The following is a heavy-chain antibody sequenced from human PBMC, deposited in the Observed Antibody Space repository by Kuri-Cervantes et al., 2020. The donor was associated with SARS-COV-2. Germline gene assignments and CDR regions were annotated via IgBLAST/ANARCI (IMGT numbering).Heavy chain of an antibody. CDR3: TTLIDY. Sequence: GESLKISCAASGFIFSSYAMHWVRQAPGKGLEWVAVISYDGSNKYYADSVKGRFTISRDNSKNTLYLQMNSLRAEDTAVYYCTTLIDYWGQGALVTVSS. CDR1: GFIFSSYA. V-gene: IGHV3-30-3*01. J-gene: IGHJ4*02. CDR2: ISYDGSNK.